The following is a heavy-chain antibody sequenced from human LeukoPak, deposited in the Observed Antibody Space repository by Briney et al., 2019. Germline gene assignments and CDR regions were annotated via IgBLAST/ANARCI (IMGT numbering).Heavy chain of an antibody. Sequence: SETLSLTCTVSGGSISSHYWSWIRQPPGKGLEWIGRIYTSGSTNYNPSLKSRVTMSVDTSKNQFSLKLSSVTAADTAVYYCARGDSSGYEYFQHWGQGTLVTVSS. D-gene: IGHD3-22*01. CDR1: GGSISSHY. CDR2: IYTSGST. V-gene: IGHV4-4*07. CDR3: ARGDSSGYEYFQH. J-gene: IGHJ1*01.